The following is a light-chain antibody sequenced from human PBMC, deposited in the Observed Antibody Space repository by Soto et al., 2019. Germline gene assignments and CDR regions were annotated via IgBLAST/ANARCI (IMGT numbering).Light chain of an antibody. CDR3: LLCYRDSVV. CDR1: TGPVTSGHY. Sequence: QAVVTQEPSLPVSPGGTVTLTCGSSTGPVTSGHYPYWFQQKPGQAPRTLIYDTSNKHSWTPARFSGSLLGGKAALTLSGAQPEDEAEYYCLLCYRDSVVFGGGTKLTVL. CDR2: DTS. J-gene: IGLJ2*01. V-gene: IGLV7-46*01.